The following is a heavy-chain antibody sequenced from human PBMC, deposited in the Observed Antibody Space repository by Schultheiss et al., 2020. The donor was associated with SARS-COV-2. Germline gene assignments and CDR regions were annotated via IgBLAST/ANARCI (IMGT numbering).Heavy chain of an antibody. J-gene: IGHJ6*03. CDR2: IYHSGST. V-gene: IGHV4-61*08. Sequence: SQTLSLTCSVSGGSISSGGYYWNWIRQHPEKGLEWIGNIYHSGSTNYNPSLKSRVTISVDTSKNQFSLKLSSVTAADTAVYYCARGGSNYANYYYYMDVWGKGTTVTVSS. CDR3: ARGGSNYANYYYYMDV. CDR1: GGSISSGGYY. D-gene: IGHD4-11*01.